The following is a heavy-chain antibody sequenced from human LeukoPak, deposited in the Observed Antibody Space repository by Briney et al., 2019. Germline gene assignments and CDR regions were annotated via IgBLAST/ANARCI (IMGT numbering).Heavy chain of an antibody. CDR2: INAGNGNT. Sequence: GASVKVSCKASGYTFTSYAMHWVRQAPGQRLEWMGWINAGNGNTKYSQKFQGRVTITRDTSASTAYMELSSLRSEDTAVYYCARGVQLWSQGPAFDIWGQGTMDTVSS. CDR1: GYTFTSYA. J-gene: IGHJ3*02. CDR3: ARGVQLWSQGPAFDI. D-gene: IGHD5-18*01. V-gene: IGHV1-3*01.